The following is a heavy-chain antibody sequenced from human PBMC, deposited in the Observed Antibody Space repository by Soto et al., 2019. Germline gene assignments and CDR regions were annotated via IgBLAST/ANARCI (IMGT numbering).Heavy chain of an antibody. CDR3: AKVGGENCSSTSCYAGGDYYYYYMDV. CDR1: GFTFSSYA. CDR2: ISGSGGST. V-gene: IGHV3-23*01. J-gene: IGHJ6*03. Sequence: EVQLLESGGGLVQPGGSLRLSCAASGFTFSSYAMSWVRQAPGKGLEWVSAISGSGGSTYYADSVKGRFTISRDNSKNTRYLQMNSLRAEDTAVYYCAKVGGENCSSTSCYAGGDYYYYYMDVWGKETTVTVSS. D-gene: IGHD2-2*01.